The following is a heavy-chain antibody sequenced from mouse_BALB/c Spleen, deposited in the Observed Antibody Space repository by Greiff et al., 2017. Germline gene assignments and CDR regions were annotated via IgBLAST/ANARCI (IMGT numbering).Heavy chain of an antibody. CDR2: ISSGGSYT. J-gene: IGHJ1*01. Sequence: DVKLVESGGDLVKPGGSLKLSCAASGFTFSSYGMSWVRQTPDKRLEWVATISSGGSYTYYPDSVKGRFTISRDNAKNTLYLQMSSLKSEDTAMYYCANYYGSSYGYFDVWGAGTTVTVSS. D-gene: IGHD1-1*01. CDR3: ANYYGSSYGYFDV. CDR1: GFTFSSYG. V-gene: IGHV5-6*02.